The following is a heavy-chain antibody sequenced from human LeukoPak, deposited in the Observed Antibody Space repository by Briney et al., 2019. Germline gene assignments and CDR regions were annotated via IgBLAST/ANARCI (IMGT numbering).Heavy chain of an antibody. CDR3: ARQGLPTGEGDFDY. Sequence: PSETLSLTCTVSGGSISSSSYYWGWIRQPPGKGLEWIGSIYYSGSTYYNPSLKSRVTISVDTSKNQFSLKLSSMTAADTAVYYCARQGLPTGEGDFDYRGQGTLVTVSS. CDR2: IYYSGST. V-gene: IGHV4-39*01. CDR1: GGSISSSSYY. J-gene: IGHJ4*02. D-gene: IGHD7-27*01.